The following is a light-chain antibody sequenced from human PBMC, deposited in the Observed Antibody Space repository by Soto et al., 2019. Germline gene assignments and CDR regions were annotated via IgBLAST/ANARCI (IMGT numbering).Light chain of an antibody. J-gene: IGLJ1*01. CDR2: DND. V-gene: IGLV1-51*01. CDR1: SSNIGNNY. Sequence: QSVLTQPPSVSAAPGQKVTISCSGGSSNIGNNYVSWYQQLPGTAPKLLIYDNDKRPSGIPDRFSGSKSGTSATLGITGLQTGDEADYYCGSWDSSLSAYVFATGTKLTVL. CDR3: GSWDSSLSAYV.